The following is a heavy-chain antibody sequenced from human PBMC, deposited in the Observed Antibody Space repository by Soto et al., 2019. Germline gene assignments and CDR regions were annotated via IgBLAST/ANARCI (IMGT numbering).Heavy chain of an antibody. Sequence: QVQLVQSGAEVKKPGSSVKVSCKASGGTFSSYAISWVRQAPGQGLEWMGGIIPIFGTANYAQRFQGRVTITADESTSTAYMELSSLRSEDTAVYYCARDRGGGSGSYYTSDYWGQGTLVTVSS. CDR2: IIPIFGTA. CDR1: GGTFSSYA. CDR3: ARDRGGGSGSYYTSDY. D-gene: IGHD3-10*01. V-gene: IGHV1-69*01. J-gene: IGHJ4*02.